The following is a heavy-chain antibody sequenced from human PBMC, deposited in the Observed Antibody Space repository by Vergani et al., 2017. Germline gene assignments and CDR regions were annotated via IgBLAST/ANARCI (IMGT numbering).Heavy chain of an antibody. J-gene: IGHJ5*02. D-gene: IGHD5-18*01. Sequence: QVQLQESGPGLVKPSQTLSLTCAVSGGSISSGGYYWSWIRQHPGKGLEWIGYIYYSGSTYYNPSLKSRVAISVDTSKNQFSLKVTSVTAADTAVYFCARADGYSSGSNWFDPWGQGTLVTVSS. CDR3: ARADGYSSGSNWFDP. CDR2: IYYSGST. V-gene: IGHV4-31*11. CDR1: GGSISSGGYY.